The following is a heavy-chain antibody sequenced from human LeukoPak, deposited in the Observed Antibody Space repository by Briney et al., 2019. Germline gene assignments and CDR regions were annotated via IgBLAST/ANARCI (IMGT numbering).Heavy chain of an antibody. CDR3: ARGPDYYYGSGREFDY. J-gene: IGHJ4*02. V-gene: IGHV1-3*03. Sequence: ASVKVSCKATGYTFTIYAMHWVCQAPGQRLGWMGWINAGNGDTKYSQEFQGRVTITRDTSASTAYMELSSLRSEDMAVYYCARGPDYYYGSGREFDYWGQGTLVTVSS. CDR1: GYTFTIYA. D-gene: IGHD3-10*01. CDR2: INAGNGDT.